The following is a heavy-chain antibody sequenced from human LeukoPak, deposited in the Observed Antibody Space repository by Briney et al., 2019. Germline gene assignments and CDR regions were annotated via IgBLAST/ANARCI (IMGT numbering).Heavy chain of an antibody. D-gene: IGHD1-26*01. J-gene: IGHJ4*02. CDR3: VKDMEPGGSGH. Sequence: GGSLRLSCAASGFTFSSYAMSWVRQAPGKGLEWVSAISGSGGSTYYADSVKGRFTISRDNSKNTLYLQMNSLRAEDTAVYYCVKDMEPGGSGHWGPGTLVTVSS. CDR1: GFTFSSYA. V-gene: IGHV3-23*01. CDR2: ISGSGGST.